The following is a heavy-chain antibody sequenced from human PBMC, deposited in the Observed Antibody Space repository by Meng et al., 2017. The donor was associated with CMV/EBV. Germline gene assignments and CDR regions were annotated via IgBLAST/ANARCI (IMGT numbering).Heavy chain of an antibody. CDR2: IYYSGST. CDR3: ARDFRGDDSSGFD. CDR1: GGSISSSSYY. Sequence: VSGGSISSSSYYWGWIRQPPGKGLEWIGSIYYSGSTYYHPSLKSRVTISVDTSKNQFSLKLSSVTAADTAVYYCARDFRGDDSSGFDWGQGTLVTVSS. D-gene: IGHD3-22*01. V-gene: IGHV4-39*07. J-gene: IGHJ4*02.